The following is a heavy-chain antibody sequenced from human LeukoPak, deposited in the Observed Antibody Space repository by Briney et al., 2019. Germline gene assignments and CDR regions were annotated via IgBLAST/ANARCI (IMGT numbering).Heavy chain of an antibody. Sequence: SETLSLTCAVYGESFSGYYWSWIRQPPGKGLEWIGEINHSGSTNYNPSLKSRVTISVDTSKNQFSLKLSSVTAADTAVYYCARHHYPLVIDYWGQGTLVTVSS. V-gene: IGHV4-34*01. CDR1: GESFSGYY. CDR2: INHSGST. D-gene: IGHD2-8*02. J-gene: IGHJ4*02. CDR3: ARHHYPLVIDY.